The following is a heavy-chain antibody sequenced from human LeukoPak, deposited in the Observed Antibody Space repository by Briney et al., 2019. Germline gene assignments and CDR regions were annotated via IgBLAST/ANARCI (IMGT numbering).Heavy chain of an antibody. V-gene: IGHV4-4*07. Sequence: PSETLSLTCTVSGDSISSYYYNWIRQPAGKGLEWIGRIYRSGTTYYNPSLKSRLTMLVDTSKNQFSLKLTSVTAANTALYFCALLGSSALDYWGQGALVTVSS. CDR3: ALLGSSALDY. D-gene: IGHD3-22*01. CDR1: GDSISSYY. CDR2: IYRSGTT. J-gene: IGHJ4*02.